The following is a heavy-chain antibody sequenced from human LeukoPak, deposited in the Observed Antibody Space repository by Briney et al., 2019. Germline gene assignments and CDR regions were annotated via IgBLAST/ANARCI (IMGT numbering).Heavy chain of an antibody. V-gene: IGHV1-69*05. CDR2: IIPLFGTA. J-gene: IGHJ3*01. CDR1: GDILRTYA. CDR3: ARSKLPAALIDAFHF. D-gene: IGHD2-2*01. Sequence: SVKVSCKASGDILRTYALSWVRQVPGQGVEWMGGIIPLFGTANYAQRFQGRLTISTDDSTTTAYMELSSLTSGDTAVYYCARSKLPAALIDAFHFWGQGTLVTVSS.